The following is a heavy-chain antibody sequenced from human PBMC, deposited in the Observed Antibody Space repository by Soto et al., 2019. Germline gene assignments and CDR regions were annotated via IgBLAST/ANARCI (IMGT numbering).Heavy chain of an antibody. CDR2: VSKSDYT. D-gene: IGHD6-19*01. V-gene: IGHV3-21*01. J-gene: IGHJ4*02. Sequence: PGGSLRLSCAVSGFTFTNYGFNWVRQAPGKGLEWVSSVSKSDYTCYSDSVKGRFTISRDNAKNSVSLQMNNLRAEDTAVYYCTREDSIIIPAVADFWGQGTLVTVSS. CDR1: GFTFTNYG. CDR3: TREDSIIIPAVADF.